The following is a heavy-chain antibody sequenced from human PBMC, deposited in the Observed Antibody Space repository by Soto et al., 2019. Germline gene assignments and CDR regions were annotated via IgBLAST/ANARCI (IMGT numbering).Heavy chain of an antibody. V-gene: IGHV2-5*01. D-gene: IGHD3-3*01. CDR2: IYWNDDK. Sequence: QITWKESGPTLVKPAQTLTLTCTFSGFSLSTSGVGVGWIRQPPGKALEWLALIYWNDDKRYSPSLKSSLTITKDTSKNQVVLTMTNMDPVDTATYYCAHSQLKRFFGVAPYNWFDPLGQGTLVTVSS. CDR1: GFSLSTSGVG. J-gene: IGHJ5*02. CDR3: AHSQLKRFFGVAPYNWFDP.